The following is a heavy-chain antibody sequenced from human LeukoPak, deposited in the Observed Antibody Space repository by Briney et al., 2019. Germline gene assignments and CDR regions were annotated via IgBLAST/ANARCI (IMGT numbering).Heavy chain of an antibody. CDR1: GYSFTSYW. CDR2: IYPGDSAT. Sequence: KSGESLKISCKGSGYSFTSYWIGWVRQMPGKGLEWMGIIYPGDSATRYSPSSQGQVTISADKSVSTAFLQWSSLKAADTAMYYCARRLGATQPYFDFWGQGALVTVSS. CDR3: ARRLGATQPYFDF. D-gene: IGHD1-26*01. J-gene: IGHJ4*02. V-gene: IGHV5-51*01.